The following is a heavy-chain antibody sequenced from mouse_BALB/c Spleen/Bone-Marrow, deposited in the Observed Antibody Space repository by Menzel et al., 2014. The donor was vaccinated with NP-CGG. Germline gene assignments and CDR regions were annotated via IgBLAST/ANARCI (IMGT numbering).Heavy chain of an antibody. J-gene: IGHJ4*01. V-gene: IGHV2-4*02. CDR2: IWSGGST. Sequence: VQLQQPGPGLVQPSQSLSITCTVSGFSLTSYGVHWVRQPPGKGLEWLGVIWSGGSTDYNAAFISRLSISKDNSKSQVFFKMNSLQADDTAMYYCARKAYYYAMDYWGQGTSVTVSS. CDR3: ARKAYYYAMDY. CDR1: GFSLTSYG.